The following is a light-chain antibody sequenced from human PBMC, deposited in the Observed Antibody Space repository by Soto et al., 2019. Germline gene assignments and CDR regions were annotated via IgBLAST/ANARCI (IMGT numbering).Light chain of an antibody. CDR3: SSYTSSSTDV. CDR1: SSDVGGYNY. CDR2: EVS. V-gene: IGLV2-14*01. Sequence: QSVLTQPASVSGSPGQSITISCTGTSSDVGGYNYVSWYQQHPGEAPKLMIYEVSNRPSGVSNRFSGSKSGNTASLTISGLQAEDEADYYCSSYTSSSTDVFGTGTKGTVL. J-gene: IGLJ1*01.